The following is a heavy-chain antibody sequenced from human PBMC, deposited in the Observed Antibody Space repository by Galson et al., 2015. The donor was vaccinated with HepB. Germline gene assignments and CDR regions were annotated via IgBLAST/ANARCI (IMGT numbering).Heavy chain of an antibody. D-gene: IGHD2/OR15-2a*01. Sequence: ALRLSCAASGFTFSEYAMHWVRQAPGKGLEYISAINVHGDSTYYADSVKGRFTISRDNSINILYLQMNNLRPEDTAIYYCVKKKNVGVSWDPSDYWGQGTLVTVSS. V-gene: IGHV3-64D*08. J-gene: IGHJ4*02. CDR1: GFTFSEYA. CDR2: INVHGDST. CDR3: VKKKNVGVSWDPSDY.